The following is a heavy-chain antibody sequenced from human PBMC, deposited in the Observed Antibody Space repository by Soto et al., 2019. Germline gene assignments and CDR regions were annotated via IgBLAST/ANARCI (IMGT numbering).Heavy chain of an antibody. J-gene: IGHJ3*02. CDR3: ARDRDMITFGGVIVSFGAFDI. CDR2: ISSNGGST. D-gene: IGHD3-16*02. Sequence: LRLSCAASGFTFSSYAMHWVRQAPGKGLEYVSAISSNGGSTYYANSVKGRFTISRDNSKNTLYLQMGSLRAEDMAVYYCARDRDMITFGGVIVSFGAFDIWGQGTMVTVSS. CDR1: GFTFSSYA. V-gene: IGHV3-64*01.